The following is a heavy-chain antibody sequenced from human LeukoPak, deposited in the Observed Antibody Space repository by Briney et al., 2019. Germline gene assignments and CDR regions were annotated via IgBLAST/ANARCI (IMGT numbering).Heavy chain of an antibody. J-gene: IGHJ4*02. Sequence: AGSLSLTCAASGFTFDDYYMSWVRQAPGKGLEWVSGINWNGGTTAYADSVRGRFTISRHNAKNSLYLQMNSLRAEDTALYYCARDLPHIEYWGQGTLVTVSS. V-gene: IGHV3-20*04. CDR2: INWNGGTT. CDR1: GFTFDDYY. CDR3: ARDLPHIEY.